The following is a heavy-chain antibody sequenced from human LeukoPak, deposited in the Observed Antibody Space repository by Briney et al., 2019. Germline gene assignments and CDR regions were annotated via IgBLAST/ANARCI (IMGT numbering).Heavy chain of an antibody. J-gene: IGHJ4*02. CDR3: ARTGSSRFDY. CDR2: ISGSAGST. V-gene: IGHV3-23*01. CDR1: GFTFSTYA. Sequence: PGGSLRHSCAASGFTFSTYAMSWVRQAPGKGLEWVSAISGSAGSTNYADSVKGRFTISRDNFKNTLYLQMNSLRVEDTAVYYCARTGSSRFDYWGQGTLVTVSS. D-gene: IGHD1-26*01.